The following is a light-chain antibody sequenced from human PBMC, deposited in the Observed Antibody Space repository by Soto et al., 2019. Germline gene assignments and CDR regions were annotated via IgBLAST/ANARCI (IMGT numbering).Light chain of an antibody. V-gene: IGLV2-14*01. CDR3: CSFTSITGVVV. J-gene: IGLJ3*02. Sequence: QSVLTQPASVSGSPGQSITISCIGTSSDVGGYDYVSWYRRHPGKAPKLMIYDVSKRASGVSNRFSGSKSGNTASLTISGLQDEDEADYYCCSFTSITGVVVFGGGTKLTVL. CDR1: SSDVGGYDY. CDR2: DVS.